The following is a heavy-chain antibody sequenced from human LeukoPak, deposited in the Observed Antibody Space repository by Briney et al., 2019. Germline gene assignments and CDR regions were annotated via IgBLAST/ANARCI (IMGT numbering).Heavy chain of an antibody. CDR2: INTDGSTT. V-gene: IGHV3-74*01. D-gene: IGHD3-9*01. J-gene: IGHJ4*02. Sequence: GGSLRLSCEASGFTFSSYLMHWVRQAPGKGLVWVSRINTDGSTTNYADSVKGRFTISRDNAKNTLYLQMNSLRVEDTAVYYCARDFDYKLDYWGQGTLVTVSS. CDR1: GFTFSSYL. CDR3: ARDFDYKLDY.